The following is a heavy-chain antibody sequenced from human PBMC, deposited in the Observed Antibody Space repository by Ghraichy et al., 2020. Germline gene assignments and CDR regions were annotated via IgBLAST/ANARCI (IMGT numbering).Heavy chain of an antibody. CDR2: INPNSGGT. V-gene: IGHV1-2*02. CDR1: GYTFTGYY. Sequence: ASVKVSCKASGYTFTGYYMHWVRQAPGQGLEWMGWINPNSGGTNYAQKFQGRVTMTRDTSISTAYMELSRLRSDDTAVYFCAREIHKYDTSGSYGYWGQGTLVTVSS. CDR3: AREIHKYDTSGSYGY. J-gene: IGHJ4*02. D-gene: IGHD3-22*01.